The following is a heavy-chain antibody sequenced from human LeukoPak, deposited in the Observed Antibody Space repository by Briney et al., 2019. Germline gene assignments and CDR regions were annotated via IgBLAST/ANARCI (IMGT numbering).Heavy chain of an antibody. J-gene: IGHJ4*02. D-gene: IGHD2-15*01. CDR3: ARGVCSGGGCYGLFNY. CDR2: INHSGST. Sequence: SETLSLTCAVYGGSFSGYYCSWIRQPPGKGVEWSGEINHSGSTNYNPSLKSRVTISVDTSKNQFSLKLSSVTAADTAVYYCARGVCSGGGCYGLFNYWGQGTLVTVS. CDR1: GGSFSGYY. V-gene: IGHV4-34*01.